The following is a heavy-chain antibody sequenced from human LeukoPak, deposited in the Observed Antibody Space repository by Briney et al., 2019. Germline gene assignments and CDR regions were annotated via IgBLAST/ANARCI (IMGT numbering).Heavy chain of an antibody. J-gene: IGHJ4*02. Sequence: GGSLRLSCAASGFTFSSYGMSWVRQAPGKGLEWVSAISAGGGSTYYADSVKGRFTISRDNSKNTPYLQMNSLRAEDTALYFCAKVYCSSSGCYRIDYWGQGTLVTVSS. CDR2: ISAGGGST. D-gene: IGHD2-2*01. CDR3: AKVYCSSSGCYRIDY. V-gene: IGHV3-23*01. CDR1: GFTFSSYG.